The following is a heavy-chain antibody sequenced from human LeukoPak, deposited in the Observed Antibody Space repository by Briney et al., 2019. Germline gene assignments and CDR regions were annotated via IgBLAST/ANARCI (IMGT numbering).Heavy chain of an antibody. D-gene: IGHD1-14*01. CDR1: GFTFSDYW. V-gene: IGHV3-74*03. CDR3: ARSNHADDF. CDR2: INTSGSST. J-gene: IGHJ4*02. Sequence: GGSLRLSCAASGFTFSDYWMHWVRQVPGKRLVWVSRINTSGSSTTYADYVKGRFTISRDNAKNTLYLQMDSLRAEDTGVYYCARSNHADDFWGQGTLVTVSS.